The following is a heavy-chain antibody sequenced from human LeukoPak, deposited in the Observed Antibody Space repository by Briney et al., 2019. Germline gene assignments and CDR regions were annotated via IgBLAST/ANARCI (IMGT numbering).Heavy chain of an antibody. V-gene: IGHV4-34*01. J-gene: IGHJ4*02. CDR2: INHSGST. CDR1: GGSFSGYY. Sequence: PSETLSLTCAVYGGSFSGYYWSWIRQPPGKGLEWIGEINHSGSTNYNPSLKSRVTISVDTSKNQFSLKLSSVTAADTAVYYCARGGQQRLTRHFDYWGQGTLVTVSS. D-gene: IGHD6-25*01. CDR3: ARGGQQRLTRHFDY.